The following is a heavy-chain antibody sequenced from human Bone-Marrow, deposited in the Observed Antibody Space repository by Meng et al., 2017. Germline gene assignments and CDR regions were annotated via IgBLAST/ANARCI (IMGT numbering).Heavy chain of an antibody. CDR1: GGSIISGGYS. V-gene: IGHV4-31*03. CDR3: ARTPSKWVHLDY. J-gene: IGHJ4*02. Sequence: VQLSESGPGLVKPSQTLSRSCSVAGGSIISGGYSWSWFRQHPGKRLEWIGYIYYSGSTYYNPSLKSRVTISVDTSKNQLSLKLSSVTAAYTAVYYCARTPSKWVHLDYWGQGTLVTVSS. D-gene: IGHD1-1*01. CDR2: IYYSGST.